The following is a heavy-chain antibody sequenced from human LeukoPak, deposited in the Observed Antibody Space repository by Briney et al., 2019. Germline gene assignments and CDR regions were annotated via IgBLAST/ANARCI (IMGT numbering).Heavy chain of an antibody. V-gene: IGHV3-73*01. CDR1: GFTFSASA. CDR3: ARVSGAWFGELLGTYDY. Sequence: PGGSLRLSCAASGFTFSASALHWVRQASGKGLEWVGRIRSKANSYATEYAASLKGRFTISRDDSKNTAYLQMNSLRAEDTAVYYCARVSGAWFGELLGTYDYWGQGTLVTVSS. CDR2: IRSKANSYAT. J-gene: IGHJ4*02. D-gene: IGHD3-10*01.